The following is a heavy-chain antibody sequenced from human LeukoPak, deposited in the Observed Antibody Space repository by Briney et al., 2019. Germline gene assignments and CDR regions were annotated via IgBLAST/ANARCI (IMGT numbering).Heavy chain of an antibody. J-gene: IGHJ4*02. D-gene: IGHD6-19*01. CDR3: AKSGSGWYYFDY. CDR2: ISGSGGST. Sequence: GGSLRLSCAASGFTFSSYAMSWVRQGPGKGLEWVSAISGSGGSTYYADSVKGRFTISRDNSKNTLYLQMNSLRAEDTAVYYCAKSGSGWYYFDYWGQGTLVTVSS. V-gene: IGHV3-23*01. CDR1: GFTFSSYA.